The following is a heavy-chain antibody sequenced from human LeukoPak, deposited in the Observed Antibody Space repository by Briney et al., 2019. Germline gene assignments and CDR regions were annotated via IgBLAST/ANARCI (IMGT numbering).Heavy chain of an antibody. CDR1: GGTFSSYA. CDR3: ASSPTSKYSSSAGWFDP. D-gene: IGHD6-13*01. J-gene: IGHJ5*02. V-gene: IGHV1-69*13. CDR2: IIPIFGTA. Sequence: SVKVSCKASGGTFSSYAIGWVRQAPGQGLEWMGGIIPIFGTANYAQKFQGRVTITADESTSTAYMELSSPRSDDTAVYYCASSPTSKYSSSAGWFDPWGQGTLVTVSS.